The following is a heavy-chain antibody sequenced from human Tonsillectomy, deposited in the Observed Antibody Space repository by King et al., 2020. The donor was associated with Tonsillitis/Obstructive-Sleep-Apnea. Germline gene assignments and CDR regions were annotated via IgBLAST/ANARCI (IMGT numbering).Heavy chain of an antibody. D-gene: IGHD1-7*01. V-gene: IGHV3-49*04. Sequence: QLVQSGGDLVQPGRSLRLSCTTSGFTFGDYALSWVRQAPGKGLEWVGFIRSKFYGETTDYAASVKGRFTISRDDSKSIAYLEMNSLKTEDTAVYYCVRDPNGVTGTYDTYYHHYLDVWGKGTTVAVSS. J-gene: IGHJ6*03. CDR2: IRSKFYGETT. CDR3: VRDPNGVTGTYDTYYHHYLDV. CDR1: GFTFGDYA.